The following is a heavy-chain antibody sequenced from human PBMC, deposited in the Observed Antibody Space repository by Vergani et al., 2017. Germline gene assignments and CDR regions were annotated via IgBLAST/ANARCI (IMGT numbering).Heavy chain of an antibody. Sequence: QITLKESGPTLVKPTQTLTLTCTFSGFSLSTSGVGVGWIRPPPGMALEWLALIYWDDDKLYSPSLKSRLTITKDTSKNQVVLTMTNMDPVDTATYYCAHSGGGTTFGYWGQGTLVTVSS. CDR2: IYWDDDK. CDR3: AHSGGGTTFGY. J-gene: IGHJ4*02. V-gene: IGHV2-5*02. CDR1: GFSLSTSGVG. D-gene: IGHD1-7*01.